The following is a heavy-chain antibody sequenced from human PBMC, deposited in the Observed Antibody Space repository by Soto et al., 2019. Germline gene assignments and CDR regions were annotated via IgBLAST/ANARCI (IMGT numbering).Heavy chain of an antibody. D-gene: IGHD6-13*01. CDR1: GFTFSSYA. CDR3: AKSSDSSSWYIYYGMDV. V-gene: IGHV3-23*01. J-gene: IGHJ6*02. CDR2: ISGSGGST. Sequence: EVQLLESGGGLVQPGGSLRLSCAASGFTFSSYAMSWVCQAPGKGLEWVSAISGSGGSTYYADSVKGRFTISRDNSKNTLYLQMNSLRAEDTAVYYCAKSSDSSSWYIYYGMDVWGQGTTVTVSS.